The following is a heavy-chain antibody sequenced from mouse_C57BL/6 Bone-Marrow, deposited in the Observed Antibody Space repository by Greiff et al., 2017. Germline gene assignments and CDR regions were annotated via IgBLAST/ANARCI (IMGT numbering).Heavy chain of an antibody. CDR2: IYPGDGDT. V-gene: IGHV1-80*01. Sequence: VQLQQSGAELVKPGASVKISCKASGYAFSSYWMNWVKQRPGKGLEWIGQIYPGDGDTNYNGQFKGQATLTADKSSSTAYMQLSSLTSEDSAVYFCARSGLLRRGFAYWGQGTLGTVSA. CDR3: ARSGLLRRGFAY. D-gene: IGHD1-1*01. J-gene: IGHJ3*01. CDR1: GYAFSSYW.